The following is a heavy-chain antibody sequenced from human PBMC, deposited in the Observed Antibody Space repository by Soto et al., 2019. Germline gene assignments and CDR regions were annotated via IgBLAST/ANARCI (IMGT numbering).Heavy chain of an antibody. CDR1: GGSISSGGYS. V-gene: IGHV4-30-2*01. CDR2: IYHSGST. J-gene: IGHJ5*02. Sequence: PSETLSLTCAVSGGSISSGGYSWSWIRQPPGKGLEWIGYIYHSGSTYYNPSLKSRVTISVDRSKNQFSLKLSPVTAADTAVYYCARGYCSGGSCYRSWFDPWGQGTLVTVS. D-gene: IGHD2-15*01. CDR3: ARGYCSGGSCYRSWFDP.